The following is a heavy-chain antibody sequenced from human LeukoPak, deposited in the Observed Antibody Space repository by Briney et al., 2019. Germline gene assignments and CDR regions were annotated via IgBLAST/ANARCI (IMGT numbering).Heavy chain of an antibody. CDR3: ARGNTYYDFWSGYLGFGYFDY. V-gene: IGHV4-34*01. CDR1: GGSFSGYY. CDR2: INHSGST. D-gene: IGHD3-3*01. Sequence: ETLSLTCAVYGGSFSGYYWSWIRQPPGKGLEWIGEINHSGSTNYNPSLKSRVTISVDTSKNQFSLKLSSVTAADTAVYYCARGNTYYDFWSGYLGFGYFDYWGQGTLVTVSS. J-gene: IGHJ4*02.